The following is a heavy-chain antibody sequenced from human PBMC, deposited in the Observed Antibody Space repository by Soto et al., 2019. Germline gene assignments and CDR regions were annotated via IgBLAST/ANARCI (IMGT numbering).Heavy chain of an antibody. CDR3: ARLTYYYGSGSSGPFDY. CDR2: INYSGST. D-gene: IGHD3-10*01. V-gene: IGHV4-34*01. CDR1: GGSFSGYY. J-gene: IGHJ4*02. Sequence: PSETLSLTCAVYGGSFSGYYWSWIRQPPGKGLEWIGEINYSGSTNYNPSLKSRVTISVDTSKNQFSLKLNSVTAADTAVYYCARLTYYYGSGSSGPFDYWGQGTLVTVSS.